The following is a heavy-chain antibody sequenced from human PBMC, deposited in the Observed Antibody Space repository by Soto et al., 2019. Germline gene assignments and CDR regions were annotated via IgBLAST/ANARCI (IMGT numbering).Heavy chain of an antibody. CDR1: GYTFAEYG. J-gene: IGHJ4*02. D-gene: IGHD3-9*01. Sequence: GASVKVSCKASGYTFAEYGVSWVRQAPGQGLEWMGWISAYNGNTNYAQNVRGRVTMTTDTSTSIAYMELRSLRSDDTAVYYCARDFTRAPRFDSTGLDYWGAGTLVTVSS. CDR2: ISAYNGNT. CDR3: ARDFTRAPRFDSTGLDY. V-gene: IGHV1-18*01.